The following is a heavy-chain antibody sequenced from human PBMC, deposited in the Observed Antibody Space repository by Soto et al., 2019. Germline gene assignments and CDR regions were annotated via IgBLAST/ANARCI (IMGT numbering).Heavy chain of an antibody. D-gene: IGHD3-22*01. Sequence: GESLKISCKGSGYSFTSYWIGWVRQMPGKGLEWMGIIYPGDSDTRYSPSFQGQVTISADKSISTAYLQWSSLKASDTAMYYCAVHYYDSSGYPPRAPQYYYYRMDVWGQGTTVTVSS. CDR2: IYPGDSDT. CDR3: AVHYYDSSGYPPRAPQYYYYRMDV. J-gene: IGHJ6*02. V-gene: IGHV5-51*01. CDR1: GYSFTSYW.